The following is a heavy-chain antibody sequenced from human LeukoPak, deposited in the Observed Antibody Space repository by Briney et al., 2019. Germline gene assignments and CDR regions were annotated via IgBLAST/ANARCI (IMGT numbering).Heavy chain of an antibody. CDR1: GFIFNTYG. CDR3: ARVDYVWGSYRLYYYYYMDV. Sequence: WGSLRLSCAASGFIFNTYGMHWVRQAPGKGLVWVSRINSDGSSTSYADSVKGRFTISRDNAKNTLYLQMNSLRAEDTAVYYCARVDYVWGSYRLYYYYYMDVWGKGTTVTVSS. V-gene: IGHV3-74*01. CDR2: INSDGSST. J-gene: IGHJ6*03. D-gene: IGHD3-16*02.